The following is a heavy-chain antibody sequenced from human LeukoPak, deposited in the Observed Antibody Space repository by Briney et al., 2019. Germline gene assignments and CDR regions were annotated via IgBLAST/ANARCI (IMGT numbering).Heavy chain of an antibody. CDR2: IYPADSDT. CDR1: GYSFFTCW. J-gene: IGHJ4*02. Sequence: GESLKISCKGSGYSFFTCWIAWVRQMPGEGLEWMGIIYPADSDTRYSPSFQGQVTISVDKSISTAYLQWSSLKASDTAIYYCARRGSYGGYEADCWGQGTLVTVSS. V-gene: IGHV5-51*01. CDR3: ARRGSYGGYEADC. D-gene: IGHD5-12*01.